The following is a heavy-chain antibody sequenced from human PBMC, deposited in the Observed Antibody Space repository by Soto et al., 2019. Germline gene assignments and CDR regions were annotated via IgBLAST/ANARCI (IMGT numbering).Heavy chain of an antibody. CDR3: ASPQRGNGFDI. D-gene: IGHD6-13*01. CDR1: GGSISSSIW. V-gene: IGHV4-4*02. CDR2: IYHSGST. Sequence: PSETLSLTCAVSGGSISSSIWWRWVRQPPGKGLEWIGEIYHSGSTNYNPSLKSRVTISVDKSKNQFSLKLSSVTAADTAVYYCASPQRGNGFDIWGQGTMVTVSS. J-gene: IGHJ3*02.